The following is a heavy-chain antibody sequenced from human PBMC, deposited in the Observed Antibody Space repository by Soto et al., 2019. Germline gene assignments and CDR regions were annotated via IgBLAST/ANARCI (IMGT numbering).Heavy chain of an antibody. J-gene: IGHJ4*02. Sequence: QVQLVQSGAEVKKPGASVKVSCKASGYTFTGYSMHWVRQAPGQGLEWMGWINPNSGGTNYAQKFQGWVTMTRDTSISTAYMELSRLRSDDTAVYYCARAVAGYSSSWYYFDYWGQGTLVTVSS. CDR1: GYTFTGYS. CDR3: ARAVAGYSSSWYYFDY. CDR2: INPNSGGT. V-gene: IGHV1-2*04. D-gene: IGHD6-13*01.